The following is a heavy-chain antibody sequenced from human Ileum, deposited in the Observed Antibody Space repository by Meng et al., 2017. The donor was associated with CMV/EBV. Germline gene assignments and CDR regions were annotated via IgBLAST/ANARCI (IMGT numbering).Heavy chain of an antibody. V-gene: IGHV3-15*01. Sequence: GGSLRLSCAASGFTFSNAWMSWVRQAPGKGLEWVGRIKSKTDGGTTDYAAPVKGRFTISRDDSKNTLYLQMNSLKTEDTAVYYCSNSYYYYYYGMDVWGHGTTVTVSS. CDR3: SNSYYYYYYGMDV. CDR2: IKSKTDGGTT. J-gene: IGHJ6*02. CDR1: GFTFSNAW. D-gene: IGHD4-23*01.